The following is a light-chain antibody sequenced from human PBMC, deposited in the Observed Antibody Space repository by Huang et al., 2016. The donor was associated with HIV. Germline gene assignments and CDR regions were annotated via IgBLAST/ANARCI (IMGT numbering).Light chain of an antibody. CDR3: QHYGSSLYT. J-gene: IGKJ2*01. Sequence: EIVLTQSPGTLSLSPGERATLPCRASQSVSSTYLAWYQQKPGQAPRLLIYDTSSRATGIPYRFSGSGSGTDFTLTISRLEPEDFAVYYCQHYGSSLYTFGQGTKLEIK. V-gene: IGKV3-20*01. CDR1: QSVSSTY. CDR2: DTS.